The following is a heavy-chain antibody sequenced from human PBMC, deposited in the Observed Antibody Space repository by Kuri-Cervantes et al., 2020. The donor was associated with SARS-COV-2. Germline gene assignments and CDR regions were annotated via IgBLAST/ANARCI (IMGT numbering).Heavy chain of an antibody. D-gene: IGHD1-26*01. J-gene: IGHJ4*02. Sequence: GESLKISCAASGFTFSSYWMSWVRQAPGKGLEWVAFISYDGTNAYYGGSVKGRFTISRDNSKNTLYLEMNSLRAEDTALYYCAKGALCEKCVISEEPFDYWGQGTLVTVSS. CDR3: AKGALCEKCVISEEPFDY. V-gene: IGHV3-30*18. CDR1: GFTFSSYW. CDR2: ISYDGTNA.